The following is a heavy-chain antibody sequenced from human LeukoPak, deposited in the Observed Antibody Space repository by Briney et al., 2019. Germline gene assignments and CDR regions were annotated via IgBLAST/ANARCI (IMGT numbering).Heavy chain of an antibody. V-gene: IGHV4-34*01. CDR3: ARGPKYYDFWSGYYTNWFDP. CDR1: GGSFSGHY. Sequence: PSETLSLTCAVYGGSFSGHYWSWIRQPPGKGLEWIGEINHSGSTNYNPSLKSRVTISVDTSKNQFSLKLSSVTAADTAVYYCARGPKYYDFWSGYYTNWFDPWGQGTLVTVSS. CDR2: INHSGST. D-gene: IGHD3-3*01. J-gene: IGHJ5*02.